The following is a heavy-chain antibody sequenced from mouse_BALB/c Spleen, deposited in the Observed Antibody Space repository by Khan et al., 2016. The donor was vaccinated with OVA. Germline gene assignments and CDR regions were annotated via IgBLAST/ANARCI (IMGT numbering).Heavy chain of an antibody. CDR3: ARDGAACVPY. D-gene: IGHD2-3*01. CDR2: IYPGSDNT. CDR1: GYTFTDYY. J-gene: IGHJ3*01. Sequence: QVQLQQSGAQLARPGASVRLSCKASGYTFTDYYINWMRQRTGEGLEWIGEIYPGSDNTYYTETFKDRATLTADKSSSTAYMHLSSLTSEDFAGDFWARDGAACVPYWGKGSLVTVSA. V-gene: IGHV1-77*01.